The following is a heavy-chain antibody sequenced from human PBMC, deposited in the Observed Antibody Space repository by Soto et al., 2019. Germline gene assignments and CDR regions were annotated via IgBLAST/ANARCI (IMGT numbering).Heavy chain of an antibody. CDR2: ILGSTGNT. V-gene: IGHV3-23*01. Sequence: EVQLLECGGGLVQPGGSLRHSCAASGFTFGTFDMSWVRQAPGKGLEWVSAILGSTGNTYYADSVKGRFTISKDNSENTLFLHMNSLRPEDTALYYCTKGAWLDYWGQGMLVTVSS. J-gene: IGHJ4*02. CDR1: GFTFGTFD. CDR3: TKGAWLDY. D-gene: IGHD3-9*01.